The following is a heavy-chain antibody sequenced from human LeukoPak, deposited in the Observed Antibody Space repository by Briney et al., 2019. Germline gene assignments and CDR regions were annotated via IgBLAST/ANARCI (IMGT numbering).Heavy chain of an antibody. J-gene: IGHJ4*02. D-gene: IGHD6-19*01. CDR3: ARTLAVAGTVGRSTVDY. Sequence: PGGSLRLSCVVSGFTFSSYTMHWVRQAPGKGLEWVVVLSDDGSNKYYADSVKGRFTVSRDNSKNTLYLQMNSLRVEDTAVYYCARTLAVAGTVGRSTVDYWGQGTLVTVSS. V-gene: IGHV3-30*04. CDR1: GFTFSSYT. CDR2: LSDDGSNK.